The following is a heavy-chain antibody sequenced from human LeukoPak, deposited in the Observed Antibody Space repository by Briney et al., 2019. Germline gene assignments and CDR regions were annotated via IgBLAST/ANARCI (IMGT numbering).Heavy chain of an antibody. CDR3: ARYDYYGSGNFDP. CDR1: GGSISSGDYY. Sequence: SETLSLTCTVSGGSISSGDYYWSWIRQPPGKGLEWIGYICYSGSTYYNPSLKSRVTISVDTSKNQFSLKLSSVTAADTAVYYCARYDYYGSGNFDPWGQGTLVTVSS. CDR2: ICYSGST. J-gene: IGHJ5*02. D-gene: IGHD3-10*01. V-gene: IGHV4-30-4*01.